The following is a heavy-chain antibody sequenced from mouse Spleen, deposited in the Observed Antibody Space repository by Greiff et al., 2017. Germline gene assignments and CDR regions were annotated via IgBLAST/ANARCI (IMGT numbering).Heavy chain of an antibody. CDR1: GYTFTNYW. J-gene: IGHJ4*01. Sequence: VQLQQSGTVLARPGASVKMSCKTSGYTFTNYWMHWVKQRPGQGLEWIGYINPSSGYTKYNQKFKDKATLTADKSSSTAYMQLSSLTSEDSAVYYCARSFITTVVGAMDYWGQGTSVTVSS. V-gene: IGHV1-4*01. CDR2: INPSSGYT. CDR3: ARSFITTVVGAMDY. D-gene: IGHD1-1*01.